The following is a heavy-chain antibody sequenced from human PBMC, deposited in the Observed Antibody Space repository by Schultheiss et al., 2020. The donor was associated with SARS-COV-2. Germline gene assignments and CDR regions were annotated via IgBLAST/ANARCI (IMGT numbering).Heavy chain of an antibody. CDR3: ARDPVAGAFDI. CDR2: INHSGST. J-gene: IGHJ3*02. V-gene: IGHV4-61*08. D-gene: IGHD6-19*01. Sequence: SETLSLTCTVSGGSISSGGYYWSWIRQPPGKGLEWIGEINHSGSTNYNPSLKSRVTISVDTSKNQFSLKLSSVTAADTAVYYCARDPVAGAFDIWGQGTMVTVSS. CDR1: GGSISSGGYY.